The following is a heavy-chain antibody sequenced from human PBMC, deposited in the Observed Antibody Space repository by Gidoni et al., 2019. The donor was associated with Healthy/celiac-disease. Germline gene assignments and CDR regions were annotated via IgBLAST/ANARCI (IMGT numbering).Heavy chain of an antibody. CDR3: ARQEGIRSHPPDY. CDR1: GYTFTSYG. J-gene: IGHJ4*02. CDR2: LSAYNGNT. V-gene: IGHV1-18*04. Sequence: QVQLVQSGAEVKKPGASVKVSCKASGYTFTSYGISWVLQAPGQWLEWMGWLSAYNGNTNYAQKLQGRVTMTTDTSTSTACMELRSLRSDDTAVYYCARQEGIRSHPPDYWGQGTLVTVSS.